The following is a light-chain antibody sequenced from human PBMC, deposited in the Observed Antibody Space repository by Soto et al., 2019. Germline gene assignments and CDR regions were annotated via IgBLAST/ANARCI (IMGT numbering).Light chain of an antibody. J-gene: IGKJ3*01. CDR2: GAY. CDR3: QQYNDWPFT. CDR1: QIVSSSY. V-gene: IGKV3-15*01. Sequence: EIVLTQSPGTLSLSPGERATLSCRASQIVSSSYLAWYQQKPGQAPRILIYGAYTRATGIPARFSGSESGTEFTLTISSLQSEDFAVYYCQQYNDWPFTFGPGTKVDI.